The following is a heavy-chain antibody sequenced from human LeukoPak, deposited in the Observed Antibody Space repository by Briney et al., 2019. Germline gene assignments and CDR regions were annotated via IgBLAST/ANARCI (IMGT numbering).Heavy chain of an antibody. Sequence: PGGSLRPSCAASGFTFSSYGMHWVRQAPGKGLEWVAVISYDGSNKYYADSVKGRFTISRDNSKNTLYLQMNSLRAEDTAVYYCAKGRSGIYYYGMDVWGQGTTVTVSS. CDR1: GFTFSSYG. CDR3: AKGRSGIYYYGMDV. D-gene: IGHD3-10*01. J-gene: IGHJ6*02. CDR2: ISYDGSNK. V-gene: IGHV3-30*18.